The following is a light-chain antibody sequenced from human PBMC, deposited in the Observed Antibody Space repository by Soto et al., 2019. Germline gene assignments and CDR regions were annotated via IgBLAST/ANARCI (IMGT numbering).Light chain of an antibody. Sequence: DIVMTQSPATLSVSPGERATLSCRASQTISSNLAWYQQKPGQTPRLLIYGASTRAAGIPARFSGSGSGTDFTLTISSLQSEDFAIYYCQQYKSWPPITFGQGTRLEIK. J-gene: IGKJ5*01. CDR2: GAS. CDR3: QQYKSWPPIT. CDR1: QTISSN. V-gene: IGKV3-15*01.